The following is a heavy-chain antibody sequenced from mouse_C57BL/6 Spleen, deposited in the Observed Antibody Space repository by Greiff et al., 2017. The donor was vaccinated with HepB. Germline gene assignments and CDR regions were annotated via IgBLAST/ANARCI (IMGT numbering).Heavy chain of an antibody. V-gene: IGHV5-17*01. J-gene: IGHJ2*01. Sequence: DVHLVESGGGLVKPGGSLKLSCAASGFTFSDYGMHWVRQAPEKGLEWVAYISSGSSTIYYADTVKGRFTISRDNAKNTLFLQMTSLRSEDTAMYYCAREGWEDYFDYWGQGTTLTVSS. CDR2: ISSGSSTI. CDR3: AREGWEDYFDY. D-gene: IGHD3-3*01. CDR1: GFTFSDYG.